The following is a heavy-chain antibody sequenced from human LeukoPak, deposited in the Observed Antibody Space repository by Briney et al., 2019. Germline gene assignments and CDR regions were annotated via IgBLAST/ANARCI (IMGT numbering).Heavy chain of an antibody. D-gene: IGHD3-10*01. Sequence: GGSLRLSCAASGFTVSSNYMSWVRQAPGKGLEWVSVIYSGGSTYYADSVKGRFTISRDNSKNTLYLQMNSLRAEDTAVYYCARPRNYYGSGSYLAWGQGTLVTVSS. J-gene: IGHJ5*02. CDR1: GFTVSSNY. CDR2: IYSGGST. CDR3: ARPRNYYGSGSYLA. V-gene: IGHV3-53*01.